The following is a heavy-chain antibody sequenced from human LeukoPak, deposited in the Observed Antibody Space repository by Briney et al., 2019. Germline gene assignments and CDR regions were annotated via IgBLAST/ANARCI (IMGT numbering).Heavy chain of an antibody. V-gene: IGHV3-48*04. CDR2: ISSGGSTI. D-gene: IGHD3-10*02. J-gene: IGHJ6*04. CDR1: GFTFTSYG. CDR3: AELGITMIGGV. Sequence: GGSLRLSCAASGFTFTSYGIHWVRQAPGKGLEWVSYISSGGSTIYYADSVKGRFTISRDNAKNSLYLQMNSLRAEDTAVYYCAELGITMIGGVWGKGTTVTISS.